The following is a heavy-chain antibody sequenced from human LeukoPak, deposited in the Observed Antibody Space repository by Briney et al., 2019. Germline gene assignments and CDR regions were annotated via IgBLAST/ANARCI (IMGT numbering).Heavy chain of an antibody. D-gene: IGHD3-3*01. CDR1: GYTFTSYG. Sequence: ASVKVSCKVSGYTFTSYGISWVRQAPGQGLEWMGWISAYNGNTNYAQKLQGRVTMTTDTSTSTAYMELRSLRSDDTAVYYCARGSGAYYEDAFDIWGQGTMVTVSS. J-gene: IGHJ3*02. CDR3: ARGSGAYYEDAFDI. V-gene: IGHV1-18*01. CDR2: ISAYNGNT.